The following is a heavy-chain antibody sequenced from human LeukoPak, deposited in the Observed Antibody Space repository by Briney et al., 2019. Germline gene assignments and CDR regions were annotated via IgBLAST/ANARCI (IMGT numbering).Heavy chain of an antibody. CDR1: GYTFTSYG. CDR3: ARDPEIIYYDSSGYWGGAFDY. CDR2: ISVYNGNT. J-gene: IGHJ4*02. V-gene: IGHV1-18*01. D-gene: IGHD3-22*01. Sequence: GASVKVSCKASGYTFTSYGISWVRRAPGQGLEWMGWISVYNGNTNYAQKLKGRVTMTTDTSTSTAYTELRSLRSDDTAVYYCARDPEIIYYDSSGYWGGAFDYWGQGTLVTVSS.